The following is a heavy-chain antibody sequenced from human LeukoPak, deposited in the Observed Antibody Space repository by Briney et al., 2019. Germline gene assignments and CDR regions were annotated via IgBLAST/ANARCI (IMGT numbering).Heavy chain of an antibody. CDR1: GFTFSSYS. V-gene: IGHV3-48*02. D-gene: IGHD3-22*01. CDR2: ISSSSSTI. CDR3: ARDKNYDSSGYADAPG. Sequence: GGSLRLSCAASGFTFSSYSMNWVRQAPGKGLEWVSYISSSSSTIYYADSVKGRFTISRDNAKNSLYLQMDSLRDEDTAVYYCARDKNYDSSGYADAPGWGQGTLVTVSS. J-gene: IGHJ4*02.